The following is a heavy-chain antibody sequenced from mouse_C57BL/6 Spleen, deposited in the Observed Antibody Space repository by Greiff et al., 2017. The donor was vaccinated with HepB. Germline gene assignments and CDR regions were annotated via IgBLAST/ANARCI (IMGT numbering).Heavy chain of an antibody. J-gene: IGHJ2*01. CDR3: AREGDYSKDFDY. CDR1: GYTFTSYW. Sequence: QVQLQQPGAELVKPGASVKLSCKASGYTFTSYWMHWVKQRPGQGLEWIGMIHPNSGSTNYNEKFKSKATLSVDKSSSTAYMQLSSLTSEDSAVYYCAREGDYSKDFDYWGQGTTLTVSS. CDR2: IHPNSGST. V-gene: IGHV1-64*01. D-gene: IGHD2-5*01.